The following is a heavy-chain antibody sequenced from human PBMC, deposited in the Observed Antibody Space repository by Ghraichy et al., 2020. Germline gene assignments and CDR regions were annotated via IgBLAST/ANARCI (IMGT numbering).Heavy chain of an antibody. CDR1: GFTFSSYA. CDR2: ISGSGGST. V-gene: IGHV3-23*01. D-gene: IGHD2-2*01. Sequence: LSLTCAASGFTFSSYAMSWVRQAPGKGLEWVSAISGSGGSTYYADSVKGRFTISRDNSKNTLYLQMNSLRAEDTAVYYCAKDRVGYCSSTSCYGDFDYWGQGTLVTVSS. J-gene: IGHJ4*02. CDR3: AKDRVGYCSSTSCYGDFDY.